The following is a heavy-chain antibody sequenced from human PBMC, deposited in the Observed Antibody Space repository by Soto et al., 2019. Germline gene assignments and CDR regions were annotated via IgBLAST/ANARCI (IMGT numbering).Heavy chain of an antibody. CDR3: ARAVYYYDSSGYYPGGNWFDP. CDR2: IIPIFGTA. D-gene: IGHD3-22*01. CDR1: GGTFSSYA. Sequence: SVKVSCKASGGTFSSYAISWVRQAPGQGLEWMGGIIPIFGTANYAQKFQGRVTITADESTSTAYMELSSLRSEDTAVYYCARAVYYYDSSGYYPGGNWFDPWGQGTLVTVSS. V-gene: IGHV1-69*13. J-gene: IGHJ5*02.